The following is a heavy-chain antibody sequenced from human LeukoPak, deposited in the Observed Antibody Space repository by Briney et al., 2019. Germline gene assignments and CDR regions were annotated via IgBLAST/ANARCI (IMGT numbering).Heavy chain of an antibody. CDR1: GFTFSSYA. D-gene: IGHD4-17*01. Sequence: GRSLRLSCAASGFTFSSYAIHWVRQAPGKGLEWVSLIYSGGSTYYADFVKGRFTISRDNSKNTLYLQMNSLRAEDTAVYYCARTRYDAFDIWGQGTMVTVSS. CDR2: IYSGGST. J-gene: IGHJ3*02. V-gene: IGHV3-53*01. CDR3: ARTRYDAFDI.